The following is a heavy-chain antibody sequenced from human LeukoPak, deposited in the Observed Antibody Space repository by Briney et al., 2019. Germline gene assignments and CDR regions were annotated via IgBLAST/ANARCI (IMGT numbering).Heavy chain of an antibody. Sequence: SETLSLTCTVSGGSISSSSYYWGWIRQPPGKGLEWIGSIYYSGSTYYSPSLKSRVTISVDTSKNQFSLKLSSVTAADTAVYYCARGPYGTSWTGLAYWYFDLWGRGTLVTVSS. CDR2: IYYSGST. J-gene: IGHJ2*01. D-gene: IGHD2-2*01. CDR1: GGSISSSSYY. CDR3: ARGPYGTSWTGLAYWYFDL. V-gene: IGHV4-39*07.